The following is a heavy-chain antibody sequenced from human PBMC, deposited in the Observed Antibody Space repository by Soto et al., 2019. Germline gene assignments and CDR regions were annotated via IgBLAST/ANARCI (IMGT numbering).Heavy chain of an antibody. CDR3: ARSQPRMATTGRLDY. J-gene: IGHJ4*02. CDR2: IIPIFGSP. CDR1: GDSFNNYA. V-gene: IGHV1-69*01. Sequence: QVQLVQSGAEVKKPGSSVKVSCKASGDSFNNYAISWVRQAPGQGLEWMGEIIPIFGSPNYAQKFHGRVTFTADESSSTAYMELRSPRSEDTAGYYCARSQPRMATTGRLDYWGQRSRVSVSS. D-gene: IGHD1-1*01.